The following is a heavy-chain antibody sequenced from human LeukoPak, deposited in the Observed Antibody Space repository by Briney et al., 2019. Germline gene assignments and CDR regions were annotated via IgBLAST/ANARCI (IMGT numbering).Heavy chain of an antibody. Sequence: SVKVSCKASGGTFSSYAISWVRQAPGQGLEWMGRIIPIFGTANYAQKYQGRVTITTDESTSTAYMELSSLRSEDTAVYYCARETDSSGYIVVYFDYWGQGTLVTVSS. CDR3: ARETDSSGYIVVYFDY. CDR2: IIPIFGTA. CDR1: GGTFSSYA. J-gene: IGHJ4*02. D-gene: IGHD3-22*01. V-gene: IGHV1-69*05.